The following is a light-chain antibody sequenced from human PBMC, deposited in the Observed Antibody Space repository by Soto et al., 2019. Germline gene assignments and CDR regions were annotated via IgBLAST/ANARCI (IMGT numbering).Light chain of an antibody. V-gene: IGKV3D-15*01. CDR2: HSS. Sequence: EVIMTQSPATLSVSPGERATLSCRASQTVSSHLAWYQHKNGQAPRLLIYHSSIRDTGIPARFSGSGSGPEFILTIISLQSEDFAVYYCQQYHTWPPSPTFGQGTRLEIK. CDR1: QTVSSH. CDR3: QQYHTWPPSPT. J-gene: IGKJ5*01.